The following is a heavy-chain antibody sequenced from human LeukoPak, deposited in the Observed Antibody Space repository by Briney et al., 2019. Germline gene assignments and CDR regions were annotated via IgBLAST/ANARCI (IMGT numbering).Heavy chain of an antibody. CDR3: ARQIASAGTVGFDF. Sequence: PSETLSLTCTVSGGSISSYYWSWIRQPAGKGLEWIGRIYSTGSTNYNPSLKSRVTMSVDTSKNQFSLRLRSVTAADTAVYYCARQIASAGTVGFDFWGQGALVTVPS. CDR1: GGSISSYY. J-gene: IGHJ4*02. D-gene: IGHD6-13*01. CDR2: IYSTGST. V-gene: IGHV4-4*07.